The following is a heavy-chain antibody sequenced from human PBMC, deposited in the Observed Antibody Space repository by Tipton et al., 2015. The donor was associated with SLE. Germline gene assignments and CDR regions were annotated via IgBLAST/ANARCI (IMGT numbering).Heavy chain of an antibody. CDR2: IDHSGNT. D-gene: IGHD2-15*01. CDR1: GGSFHDFS. V-gene: IGHV4-34*01. J-gene: IGHJ4*02. CDR3: ARGGWSLGF. Sequence: TLSLTCAVSGGSFHDFSWSWIRQSPGKGLEWIGEIDHSGNTNYNPSLKSRVTISVETSKNQFSLQLNSVTAADTALYYCARGGWSLGFWGRGTLVTVSS.